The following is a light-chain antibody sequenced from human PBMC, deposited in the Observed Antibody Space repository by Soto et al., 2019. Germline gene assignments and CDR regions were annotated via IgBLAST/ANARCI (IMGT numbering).Light chain of an antibody. V-gene: IGKV1-17*03. CDR2: GAS. CDR3: LQHHSYPWT. CDR1: QGISNY. J-gene: IGKJ1*01. Sequence: DIQMTQSPSSMFAYVGELFTITCRASQGISNYLAWFQQKPGKVPKRRIYGASSLQSGVPSRFSGSGSGTEFTLTSSSLQPEDFAAYYCLQHHSYPWTFGQGTKVDIK.